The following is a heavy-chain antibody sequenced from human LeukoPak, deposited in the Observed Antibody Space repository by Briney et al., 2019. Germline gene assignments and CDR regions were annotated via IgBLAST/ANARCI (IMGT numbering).Heavy chain of an antibody. J-gene: IGHJ6*03. V-gene: IGHV3-33*06. CDR1: GFTFSSYG. CDR3: AKESGPYDYVWGSYRLTYYYYYYMDV. CDR2: IWYDGSNK. D-gene: IGHD3-16*02. Sequence: PGGSLRLSCAASGFTFSSYGMHWVRQAPGKGLEWVAVIWYDGSNKYYADSVKGRFTISRDNSKNTLYLQMNSLRAEDTAVYYCAKESGPYDYVWGSYRLTYYYYYYMDVWGKGTTVTVSS.